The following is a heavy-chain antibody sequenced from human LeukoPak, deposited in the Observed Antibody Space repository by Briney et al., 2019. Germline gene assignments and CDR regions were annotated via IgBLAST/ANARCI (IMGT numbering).Heavy chain of an antibody. Sequence: ASVKVSCKASGGTFSSYAISWVRQAPGQGLEWMGGIIPIFGTANYAQKFQGRVTITADKSTSTAYMELSSLRSEDTAVYYCARYCSSTSCYAGAFDIWGQGTMVTVSS. CDR3: ARYCSSTSCYAGAFDI. CDR2: IIPIFGTA. J-gene: IGHJ3*02. V-gene: IGHV1-69*06. D-gene: IGHD2-2*01. CDR1: GGTFSSYA.